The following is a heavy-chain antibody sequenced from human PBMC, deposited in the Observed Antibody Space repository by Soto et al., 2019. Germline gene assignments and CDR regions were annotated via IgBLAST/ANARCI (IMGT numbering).Heavy chain of an antibody. CDR1: GYAFTTYH. V-gene: IGHV1-46*04. CDR2: IDPSDGTT. CDR3: ARDEVPDVQNDAFDI. J-gene: IGHJ3*02. Sequence: ASVKVSCKASGYAFTTYHIHWVRQAPGQGLEWMGMIDPSDGTTTYAQKLQGRVTMTRDTATSTVYMELSSLRSEDTAVYYCARDEVPDVQNDAFDIWGQGPMLTV.